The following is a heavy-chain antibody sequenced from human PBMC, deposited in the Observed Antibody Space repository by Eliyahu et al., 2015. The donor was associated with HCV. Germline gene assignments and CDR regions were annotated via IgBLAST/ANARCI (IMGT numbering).Heavy chain of an antibody. CDR2: INHSGST. Sequence: QVQLQQWGAGLLKPSETLSLTCAVYGGSFSGYYWSWIRQPPGKGLEWIGEINHSGSTNYNPSLKSRVTISVDTSKNQFSLKLSSVTAADTAVYYCARGQRGRWLPRYYYYGMDVWGQGTTVTVSS. V-gene: IGHV4-34*01. CDR3: ARGQRGRWLPRYYYYGMDV. CDR1: GGSFSGYY. D-gene: IGHD5-24*01. J-gene: IGHJ6*02.